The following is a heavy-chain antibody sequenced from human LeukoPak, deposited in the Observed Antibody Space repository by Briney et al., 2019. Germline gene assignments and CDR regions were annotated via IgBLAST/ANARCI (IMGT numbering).Heavy chain of an antibody. Sequence: GGSLRLSCEASGFTFSSYWMSWVRQAPGKGLEWVANIKQDGSEKYYVDSVKGRFTISRDNAKNSVYLQMNSLRAEDTAVYYCARAMGSGDAYWGQGTLVTVSS. CDR2: IKQDGSEK. J-gene: IGHJ4*02. V-gene: IGHV3-7*03. D-gene: IGHD2-15*01. CDR1: GFTFSSYW. CDR3: ARAMGSGDAY.